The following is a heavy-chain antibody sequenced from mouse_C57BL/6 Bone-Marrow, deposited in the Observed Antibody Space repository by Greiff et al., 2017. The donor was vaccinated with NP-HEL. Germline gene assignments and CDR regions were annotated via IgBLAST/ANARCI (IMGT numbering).Heavy chain of an antibody. CDR2: IYPRSGNT. CDR3: ARRGLRVFAY. CDR1: GYTFTSYG. D-gene: IGHD2-4*01. Sequence: QVQLQQSGAELARPGASVKLSCKASGYTFTSYGISWVKQRTGQGLEWIGEIYPRSGNTYYNEKFEGKATLTADKSSSTAYMELRRLTSEDSAVYFCARRGLRVFAYWGQGTLVTVSA. V-gene: IGHV1-81*01. J-gene: IGHJ3*01.